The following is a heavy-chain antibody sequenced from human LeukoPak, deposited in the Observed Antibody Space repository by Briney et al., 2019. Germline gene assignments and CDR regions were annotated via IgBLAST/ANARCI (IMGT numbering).Heavy chain of an antibody. J-gene: IGHJ6*02. CDR2: MSGIGGFV. CDR3: TRDDYSDSPTYYNGMDV. V-gene: IGHV3-21*01. D-gene: IGHD4/OR15-4a*01. Sequence: GGSLRLSCAASGFTFTAYTMNWVRQAPGKGLEWVSSMSGIGGFVHHADSVKGRFTISRDNAKSSLYLQMNSLRAEDTAVYFCTRDDYSDSPTYYNGMDVWGQGTAVTVSS. CDR1: GFTFTAYT.